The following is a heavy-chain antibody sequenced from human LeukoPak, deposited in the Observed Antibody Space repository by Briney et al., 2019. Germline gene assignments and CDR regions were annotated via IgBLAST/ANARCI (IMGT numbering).Heavy chain of an antibody. Sequence: PGGSLRPSCAASGFTFSSFAMHWVRQAPGKGLEWVAVISYDGSNKYYADSVKGRFTISRDNSKNTLYLQMNSLRAEDTAVYYCARASRLRLGELSPGDYWGQGTLVTVSS. V-gene: IGHV3-30-3*01. CDR1: GFTFSSFA. J-gene: IGHJ4*02. CDR2: ISYDGSNK. CDR3: ARASRLRLGELSPGDY. D-gene: IGHD3-16*02.